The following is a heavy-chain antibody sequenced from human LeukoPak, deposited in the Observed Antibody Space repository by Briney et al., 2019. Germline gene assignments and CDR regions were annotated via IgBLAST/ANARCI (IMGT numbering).Heavy chain of an antibody. J-gene: IGHJ4*02. D-gene: IGHD6-19*01. V-gene: IGHV1-69*01. CDR3: ARERGSGWSDFDY. Sequence: SVKVSCKASGGTFSSYAISWVRQAPGQGLEWMGGIIPIFGTANYAQKFQGRVTNTADESTSTAYMELSSLRSEDTAVYYCARERGSGWSDFDYWGQGTLVTVSS. CDR2: IIPIFGTA. CDR1: GGTFSSYA.